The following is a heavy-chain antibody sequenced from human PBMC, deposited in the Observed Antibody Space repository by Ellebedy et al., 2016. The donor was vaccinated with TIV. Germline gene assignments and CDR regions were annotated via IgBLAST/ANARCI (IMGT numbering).Heavy chain of an antibody. CDR3: ARVTGRGWERDY. CDR1: GYTFTSYA. J-gene: IGHJ4*02. V-gene: IGHV1-3*01. Sequence: AASVKVSCKASGYTFTSYAMHWARQAPGQRLEWMGWINAGNGNTKYSQKFQGRVTITRDTSASTAYMELSSLRSEDTAVYYCARVTGRGWERDYWGQGTLVTVSS. D-gene: IGHD1-20*01. CDR2: INAGNGNT.